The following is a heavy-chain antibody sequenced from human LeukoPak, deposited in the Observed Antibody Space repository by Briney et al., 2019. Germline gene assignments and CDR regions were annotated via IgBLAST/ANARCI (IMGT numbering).Heavy chain of an antibody. CDR2: INPNSGDT. V-gene: IGHV1-8*03. Sequence: GASVKVSCKASGYTFTTYDIHWVRQTTGQGLEWMGWINPNSGDTGYAQKFQGRVTITRTTSISTAYMELSSLRSEDTAVYYCARDQGYDSSGYAFDIWGQGTMVTVSS. CDR3: ARDQGYDSSGYAFDI. D-gene: IGHD3-22*01. CDR1: GYTFTTYD. J-gene: IGHJ3*02.